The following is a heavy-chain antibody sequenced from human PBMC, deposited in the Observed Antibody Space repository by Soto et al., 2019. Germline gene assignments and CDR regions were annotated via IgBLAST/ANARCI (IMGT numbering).Heavy chain of an antibody. Sequence: PSETLSLTCTFSGFSISSYYLSLIRQPPGKGLEWIGYIYYSGSTNYNPSLKSRVTISVDTSKNQFSLKLSSVTAADTAVYYCARSGDSNVDYWGQGTLVTVSS. D-gene: IGHD1-26*01. CDR1: GFSISSYY. J-gene: IGHJ4*02. CDR3: ARSGDSNVDY. V-gene: IGHV4-59*01. CDR2: IYYSGST.